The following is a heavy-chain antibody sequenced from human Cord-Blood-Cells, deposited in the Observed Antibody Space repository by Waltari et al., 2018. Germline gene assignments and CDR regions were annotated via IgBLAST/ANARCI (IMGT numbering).Heavy chain of an antibody. V-gene: IGHV1-2*02. CDR3: ARGIGWGPRSRNWFDP. CDR1: GYTFTGYY. J-gene: IGHJ5*02. Sequence: QVQLVQSGAEVKKPGASVKVSCKASGYTFTGYYMHWVRQAPGQGLEWMGWINPNSGGTNYAQKFQGRVTMTRDTSISTAYMELSRLRSDDTAVYYCARGIGWGPRSRNWFDPWGQGTLVTVSS. CDR2: INPNSGGT. D-gene: IGHD7-27*01.